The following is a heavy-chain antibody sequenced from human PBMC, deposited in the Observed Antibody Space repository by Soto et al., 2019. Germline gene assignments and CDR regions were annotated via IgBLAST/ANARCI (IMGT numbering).Heavy chain of an antibody. CDR1: GYSFISYW. CDR3: ARTTGTTRWFDS. D-gene: IGHD1-1*01. CDR2: IYPSDPDT. Sequence: GESLKISCKGSGYSFISYWTAWVRQMPGKGLEWMGTIYPSDPDTTYSPSFQGQVTISADKSISTAYLQWTSLKASDSAIYYCARTTGTTRWFDSWGQGTLVTVSS. V-gene: IGHV5-51*01. J-gene: IGHJ5*01.